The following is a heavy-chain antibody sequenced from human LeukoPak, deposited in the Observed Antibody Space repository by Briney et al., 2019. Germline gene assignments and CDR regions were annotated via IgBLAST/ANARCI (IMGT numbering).Heavy chain of an antibody. CDR2: INAGNGNT. J-gene: IGHJ4*02. CDR3: ARQKTYYYDGSGYYYFDY. Sequence: ASVKVSCKASGYTFTSYGISWVRQAPGQRLEWMGWINAGNGNTKYSQKFQGRVTITRDTSASTAYMELSSLRSEDTAVYYCARQKTYYYDGSGYYYFDYWGQGTLVTVSS. D-gene: IGHD3-22*01. CDR1: GYTFTSYG. V-gene: IGHV1-3*01.